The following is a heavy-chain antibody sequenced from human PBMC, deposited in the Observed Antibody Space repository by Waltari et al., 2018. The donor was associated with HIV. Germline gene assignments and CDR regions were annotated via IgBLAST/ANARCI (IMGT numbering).Heavy chain of an antibody. V-gene: IGHV3-48*04. CDR2: ISSSSSTI. J-gene: IGHJ6*02. CDR3: ARDDYGMDV. Sequence: EVQLVESGGGLVQPGGSLRLSCAASGFTFGSYSLNWVRQAPGKGLEWVSYISSSSSTIYYADSVKGRFTISRDNAKNSLYLQMNSLRAEDTAVYYCARDDYGMDVWGQGTTVTVSS. CDR1: GFTFGSYS.